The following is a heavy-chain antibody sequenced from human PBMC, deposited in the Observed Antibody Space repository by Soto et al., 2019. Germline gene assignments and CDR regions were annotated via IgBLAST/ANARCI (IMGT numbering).Heavy chain of an antibody. CDR1: GGSISSGDYY. J-gene: IGHJ6*02. D-gene: IGHD6-13*01. CDR3: ARAIPYSSILRWNYYYGMDV. Sequence: SETLSLTCTVSGGSISSGDYYWSWIRQPPGKGLEWIGYIYYSGSTYYNPSLKSRVTISVDTSKNQFSLKLSSVTAADTAVYYCARAIPYSSILRWNYYYGMDVWGQGTTVTVSS. V-gene: IGHV4-30-4*01. CDR2: IYYSGST.